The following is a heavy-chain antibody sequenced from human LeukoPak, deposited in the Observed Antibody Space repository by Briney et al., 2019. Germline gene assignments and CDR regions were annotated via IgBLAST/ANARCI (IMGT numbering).Heavy chain of an antibody. CDR1: GFTFSSYW. CDR3: ARDRPRYCSSTSCYARVQYYYYGMDV. J-gene: IGHJ6*02. D-gene: IGHD2-2*01. Sequence: PGGSLRLSCAASGFTFSSYWMSWVRQAPGKGLEWVANIKQDGSEKYYVDSVKGRFTISRDNAKNSLYLQVNSLRAEDTAVYYCARDRPRYCSSTSCYARVQYYYYGMDVWGQGTTVTVSS. V-gene: IGHV3-7*01. CDR2: IKQDGSEK.